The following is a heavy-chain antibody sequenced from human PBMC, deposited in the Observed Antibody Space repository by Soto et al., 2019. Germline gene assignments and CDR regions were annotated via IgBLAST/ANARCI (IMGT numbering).Heavy chain of an antibody. D-gene: IGHD5-18*01. CDR3: AIVLPVDTGSDY. CDR1: GFTFSSYA. CDR2: ISGSGGST. Sequence: EVQLLESGGGLVQPGGSLRLSCAASGFTFSSYAMSWVRQAPGKGLEWVSAISGSGGSTYYADSVKGRFTISRDNSKNTLYLQMTSLRAEDTAVYYGAIVLPVDTGSDYWGQGTLVTVSS. V-gene: IGHV3-23*01. J-gene: IGHJ4*02.